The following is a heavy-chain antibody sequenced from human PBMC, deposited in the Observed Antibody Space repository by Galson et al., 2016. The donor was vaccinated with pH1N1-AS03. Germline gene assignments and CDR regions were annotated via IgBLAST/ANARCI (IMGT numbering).Heavy chain of an antibody. D-gene: IGHD2-15*01. Sequence: SVKVSCKASGYTFTTYDINWVRQAPGQGLEWMGWMNPDSVNTGYAPSFQGRVTITRDTSISTAYMELSSLRSEDTAVYYCARGVVDCSGPACSGTLRFDPWGQGTLVTVSS. CDR2: MNPDSVNT. CDR1: GYTFTTYD. V-gene: IGHV1-8*03. J-gene: IGHJ5*02. CDR3: ARGVVDCSGPACSGTLRFDP.